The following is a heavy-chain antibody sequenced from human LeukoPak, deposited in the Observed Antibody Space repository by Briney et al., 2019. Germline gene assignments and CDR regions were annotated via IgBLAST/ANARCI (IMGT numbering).Heavy chain of an antibody. CDR3: SRHEALPDDY. CDR2: IRPKANNYAT. Sequence: GGSLRLSCAASGFTFSGYTVHWVRQASGRGLEWVGHIRPKANNYATAYAASVKGRFAISRDDSKNTAYLQLNSLKTEDTAVYYCSRHEALPDDYWGQGTLVTVSS. J-gene: IGHJ4*02. D-gene: IGHD2-21*02. V-gene: IGHV3-73*01. CDR1: GFTFSGYT.